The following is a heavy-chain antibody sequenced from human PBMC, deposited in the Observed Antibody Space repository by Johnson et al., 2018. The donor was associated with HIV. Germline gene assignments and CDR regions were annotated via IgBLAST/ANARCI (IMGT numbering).Heavy chain of an antibody. CDR3: ARHGRPFVSYAFDI. J-gene: IGHJ3*02. Sequence: VQLVESGGGLVQPGRSLRLSCAASGFSFSSYEMNWVRQAPGKGLEWVSYISGSGDIIYYADSVKGRFTISRDNARKSLYLQIKSLSAEDTAVYYCARHGRPFVSYAFDIWGQGTMVTVSS. V-gene: IGHV3-48*03. CDR2: ISGSGDII. CDR1: GFSFSSYE. D-gene: IGHD3-10*01.